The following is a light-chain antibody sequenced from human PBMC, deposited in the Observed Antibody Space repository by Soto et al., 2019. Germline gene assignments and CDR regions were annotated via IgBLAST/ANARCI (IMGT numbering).Light chain of an antibody. CDR1: QSVSRY. CDR3: QKSSLGLT. J-gene: IGKJ3*01. Sequence: EIVLTQSPATLSLSPGERATLSCRASQSVSRYLAWYQQKPGQAPRLLIYDASNRATGIPARFSGSGSETDFTLTISNLDPEDVAFYYCQKSSLGLTFGHGTKVDLK. CDR2: DAS. V-gene: IGKV3-11*01.